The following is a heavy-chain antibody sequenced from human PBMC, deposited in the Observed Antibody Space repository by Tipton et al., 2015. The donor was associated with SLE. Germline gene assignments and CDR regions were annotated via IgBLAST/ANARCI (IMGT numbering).Heavy chain of an antibody. Sequence: TLSLTCAVYGGSFSDYSWSWIRQPPGKGLEWIGEINHSGSTNYNPSLKSRVTISVDTSKIQFSLKLSSVTAADTAVYYCARGRLLEWLSTYYYYYGMDAWGHGTTVTVSS. CDR3: ARGRLLEWLSTYYYYYGMDA. CDR1: GGSFSDYS. D-gene: IGHD3-3*01. CDR2: INHSGST. V-gene: IGHV4-34*01. J-gene: IGHJ6*02.